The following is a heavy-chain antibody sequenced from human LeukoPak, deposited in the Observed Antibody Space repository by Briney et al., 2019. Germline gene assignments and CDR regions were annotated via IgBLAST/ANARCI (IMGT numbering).Heavy chain of an antibody. CDR2: IGSSSSYI. CDR3: AASTKHTAMVDY. V-gene: IGHV3-21*01. Sequence: GGALRLSCAASGFTFSSYSMNWVRQAPGKGLEWVSSIGSSSSYIYYADSVKGRFTISRDNPKNSLHLQMNSLRAEDTAVYYCAASTKHTAMVDYWGQGTLVTVSS. J-gene: IGHJ4*02. CDR1: GFTFSSYS. D-gene: IGHD5-18*01.